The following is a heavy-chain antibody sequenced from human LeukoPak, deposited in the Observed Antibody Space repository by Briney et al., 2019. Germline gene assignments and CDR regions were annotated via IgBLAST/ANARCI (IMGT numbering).Heavy chain of an antibody. CDR1: GFTFSSYS. Sequence: GGSLRLSCAASGFTFSSYSMNWVRQAPGKGLEWVSSISSSSSYIYYADSVKGRFTISRDNAKNSLYLQMNSLRAEDTAVYYCARAYYDFWSGPKPFDYWGQGTLVTVSS. J-gene: IGHJ4*02. V-gene: IGHV3-21*01. D-gene: IGHD3-3*01. CDR2: ISSSSSYI. CDR3: ARAYYDFWSGPKPFDY.